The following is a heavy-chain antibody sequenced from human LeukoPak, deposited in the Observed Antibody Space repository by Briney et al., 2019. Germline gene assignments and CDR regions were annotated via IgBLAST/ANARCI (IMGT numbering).Heavy chain of an antibody. D-gene: IGHD1-26*01. V-gene: IGHV3-30*18. CDR2: ISYDGSNK. CDR1: GFTFSSYG. Sequence: PGGSLRLSCAASGFTFSSYGMHWVRQAPGKGLEWVAVISYDGSNKYYADSVKGRFTISRDNSKNTLYLQMSSLRAEDTAVYYCAKDPQWEHHGFFDYWGQGTLVTVSS. J-gene: IGHJ4*02. CDR3: AKDPQWEHHGFFDY.